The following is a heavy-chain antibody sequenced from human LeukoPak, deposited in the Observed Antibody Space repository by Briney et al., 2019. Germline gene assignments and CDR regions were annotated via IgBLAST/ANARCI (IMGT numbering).Heavy chain of an antibody. CDR3: ARGNINFDY. Sequence: GGSLRLSCVASGFTFSNYIMNWVRQAPGKGLEWVSSISGSSSYIYYADSVKGRFTTSRDNAKNSLYLQMNSLRAEDTAVYYCARGNINFDYWGQGTLVTVSS. V-gene: IGHV3-21*01. J-gene: IGHJ4*02. CDR1: GFTFSNYI. CDR2: ISGSSSYI.